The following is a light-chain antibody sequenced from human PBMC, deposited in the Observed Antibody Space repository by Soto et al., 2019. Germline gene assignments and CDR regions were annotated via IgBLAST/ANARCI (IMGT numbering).Light chain of an antibody. CDR1: SSNIGAGFD. Sequence: QSVLTQPSSVSGAPGQRVTISCTGSSSNIGAGFDVHWYQQLPGTAPKLLIYGDFQRPSGVAERFSGSKSGTSASLAITGLQVEDEAVYYCQSYDNSLSGNYIFGSGTKLTVL. V-gene: IGLV1-40*01. J-gene: IGLJ1*01. CDR2: GDF. CDR3: QSYDNSLSGNYI.